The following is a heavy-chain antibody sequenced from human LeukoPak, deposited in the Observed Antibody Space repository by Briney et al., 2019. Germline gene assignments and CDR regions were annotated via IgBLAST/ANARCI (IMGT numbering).Heavy chain of an antibody. CDR3: ATGSGFYYDS. Sequence: GGALTLSCTSSGFIFIRNCLHGVRQAACKGVVWVTAIPHDGSSSLYADSVKFRFIISRDNSKNTQYLQMNSLRIEDSAVYYCATGSGFYYDSWGQGILVTVSS. J-gene: IGHJ5*01. CDR1: GFIFIRNC. CDR2: IPHDGSSS. D-gene: IGHD3-3*01. V-gene: IGHV3-30-3*01.